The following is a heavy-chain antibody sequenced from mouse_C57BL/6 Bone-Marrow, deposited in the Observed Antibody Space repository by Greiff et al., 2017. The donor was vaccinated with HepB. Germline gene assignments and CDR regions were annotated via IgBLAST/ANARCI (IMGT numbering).Heavy chain of an antibody. CDR3: AIKHYGSSYPWYFDV. CDR1: GYAFSSYW. Sequence: VQLQESGAELVKPGASVKISCKASGYAFSSYWMNWVKQRPGKGLEWIGQIYPGDGDTNYNGKFKGKATLTADKSSSTAYMPLSSLTSEDSAVYYCAIKHYGSSYPWYFDVWGTGTTVTVSS. D-gene: IGHD1-1*01. CDR2: IYPGDGDT. V-gene: IGHV1-80*01. J-gene: IGHJ1*03.